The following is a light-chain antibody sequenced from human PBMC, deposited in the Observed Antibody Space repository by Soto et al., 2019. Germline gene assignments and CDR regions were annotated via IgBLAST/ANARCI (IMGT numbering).Light chain of an antibody. CDR1: SSNIGAGYD. J-gene: IGLJ2*01. CDR3: LSFDSSLRVV. Sequence: QSVLTQPPSVSGAPGQRVTISCTGSSSNIGAGYDVHWYQQLPGRAPKLLISGNTNRPSGVPDRFSGSKSGTSASLAITGLQAEDEAEYYCLSFDSSLRVVFGGGTKVTVL. CDR2: GNT. V-gene: IGLV1-40*01.